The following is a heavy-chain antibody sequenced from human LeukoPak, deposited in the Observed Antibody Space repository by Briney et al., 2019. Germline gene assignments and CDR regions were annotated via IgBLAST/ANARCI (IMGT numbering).Heavy chain of an antibody. Sequence: PSETLSLTCTVSGGSISSGGYYWSWIRQHPGKGLEWIGYIYYSGSTYYNPSLKSRVTISVDTSKNQFSLKLSSVTAADTAVYYCARDREKRGYSGYDYNWFDPWGQGTLVTVSS. CDR3: ARDREKRGYSGYDYNWFDP. CDR2: IYYSGST. J-gene: IGHJ5*02. CDR1: GGSISSGGYY. V-gene: IGHV4-31*03. D-gene: IGHD5-12*01.